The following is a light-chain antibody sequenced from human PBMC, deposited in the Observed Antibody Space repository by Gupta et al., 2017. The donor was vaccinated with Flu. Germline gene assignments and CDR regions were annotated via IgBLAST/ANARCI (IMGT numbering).Light chain of an antibody. CDR2: RND. J-gene: IGLJ3*02. Sequence: TISCTATSSELGSSNVFWYHPTPATAPNLLLHRNDRRRSAVPDRFSASKYGTSATLAIICLQAEDGADYYCAAGDGDRSVRVFGGGTKVTV. CDR1: SSELGSSN. CDR3: AAGDGDRSVRV. V-gene: IGLV1-47*01.